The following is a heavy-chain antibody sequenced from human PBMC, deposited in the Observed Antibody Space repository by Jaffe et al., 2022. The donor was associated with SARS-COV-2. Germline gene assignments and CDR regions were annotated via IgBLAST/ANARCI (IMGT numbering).Heavy chain of an antibody. CDR2: ISSSSDTI. Sequence: QAQLVESGGGLVKPGGSLRLSCAASGFPFSNFYMSWIRQAPGKGLEWVSYISSSSDTIYYADSVKGRFTISRDNAKKSLFLQMNSLRAEDTAVYYCARDRMAALYCSGASCYPWYFELWGRGTLVSVSS. J-gene: IGHJ2*01. D-gene: IGHD2-15*01. V-gene: IGHV3-11*01. CDR1: GFPFSNFY. CDR3: ARDRMAALYCSGASCYPWYFEL.